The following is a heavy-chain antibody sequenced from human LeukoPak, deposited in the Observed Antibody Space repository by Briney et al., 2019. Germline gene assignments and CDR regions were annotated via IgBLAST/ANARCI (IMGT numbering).Heavy chain of an antibody. Sequence: GGSLRLSCAASGFTFNNYGIHWVRQAPGKGLEWVAFIRYDGSNKYYADSVKGRFTISRDNSKNTLYLQMNRLRAEDTAVYFCSRAEYSPGYYSYDYYYMDVWGKGTTVTVSS. J-gene: IGHJ6*03. CDR1: GFTFNNYG. D-gene: IGHD6-6*01. V-gene: IGHV3-30*02. CDR3: SRAEYSPGYYSYDYYYMDV. CDR2: IRYDGSNK.